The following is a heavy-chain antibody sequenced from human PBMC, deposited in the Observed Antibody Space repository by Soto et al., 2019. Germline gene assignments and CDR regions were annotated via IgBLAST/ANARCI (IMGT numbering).Heavy chain of an antibody. J-gene: IGHJ4*02. Sequence: QVQLMESGGGVVQPGGSLRLSFVTSGFTFSSHSMHWFRQAPGKGLEWVAVTSANDGTKFYTDSVKGRFTVSRDNSKNTLYQQMNSLRVEDTAVYYCAREVVTTEWYFDNWGQGILVIVSS. CDR1: GFTFSSHS. V-gene: IGHV3-30-3*01. CDR3: AREVVTTEWYFDN. CDR2: TSANDGTK. D-gene: IGHD1-1*01.